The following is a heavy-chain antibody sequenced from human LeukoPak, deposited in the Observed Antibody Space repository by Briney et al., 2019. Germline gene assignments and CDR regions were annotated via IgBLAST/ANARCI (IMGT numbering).Heavy chain of an antibody. Sequence: PGGSLRLSCAASGFTFSSYGMHWVRQAPGKGLEWVAFIRYDGSNKHYADSVKGRVTISRDNSKNTLYVQMNSLRAEDTAVYYCAKGDSSGLFNPYYFDYWGQGTLVTVSS. D-gene: IGHD3-22*01. CDR3: AKGDSSGLFNPYYFDY. CDR2: IRYDGSNK. V-gene: IGHV3-30*02. CDR1: GFTFSSYG. J-gene: IGHJ4*02.